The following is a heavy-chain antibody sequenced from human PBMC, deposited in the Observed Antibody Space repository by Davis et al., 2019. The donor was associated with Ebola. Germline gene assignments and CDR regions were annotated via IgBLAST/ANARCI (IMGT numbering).Heavy chain of an antibody. CDR2: IYYSGST. CDR1: GGSISSGDYY. J-gene: IGHJ4*02. D-gene: IGHD1-1*01. CDR3: ARLKRIWNDPGIDY. V-gene: IGHV4-30-4*01. Sequence: TLSLICTVSGGSISSGDYYWSWIRQPPGKGLEWIGYIYYSGSTSYNPSLKSRLTISVDTSKNQFSLKLSSVTAADTAVYYCARLKRIWNDPGIDYWGQGTLVTVSS.